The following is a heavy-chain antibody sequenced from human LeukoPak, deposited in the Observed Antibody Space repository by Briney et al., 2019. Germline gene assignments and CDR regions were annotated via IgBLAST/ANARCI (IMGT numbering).Heavy chain of an antibody. D-gene: IGHD3-22*01. J-gene: IGHJ3*02. CDR2: INPSSGST. V-gene: IGHV1-46*01. Sequence: AAXXVSCKASGYTFTGXYMHWGRXAPGQXREWGGMINPSSGSTSYAQRFQGRVTMTRDTSTSTVYMELSSLRSEDTAIYYCARDLYYASSGGALHIWGQGTLFTVSS. CDR1: GYTFTGXY. CDR3: ARDLYYASSGGALHI.